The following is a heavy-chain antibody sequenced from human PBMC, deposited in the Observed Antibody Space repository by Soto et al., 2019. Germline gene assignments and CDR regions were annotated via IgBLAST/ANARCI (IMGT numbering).Heavy chain of an antibody. D-gene: IGHD5-12*01. V-gene: IGHV2-70*11. CDR2: IDWDDDK. CDR3: ARIRGGYDVYYYGMDV. J-gene: IGHJ6*02. Sequence: SGPTLVNPTQTLTLTCTFSGFSLSTSGMCVSWIRQPPGKALEWLARIDWDDDKYYSTSLKTRLTISKDTSKNQVVLTMTNMDPVDTATYYCARIRGGYDVYYYGMDVWGQGTSVTVSS. CDR1: GFSLSTSGMC.